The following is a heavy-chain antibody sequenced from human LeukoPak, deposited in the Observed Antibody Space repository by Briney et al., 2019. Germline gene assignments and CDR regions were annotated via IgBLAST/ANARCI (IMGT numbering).Heavy chain of an antibody. CDR2: IYYSGST. Sequence: SAILSPTCTVAGGSISTFYWSWIRQPPGKGLEWIGYIYYSGSTNYNPSLKSRVTISVDTSKNQFSLKLSSVTAADTAVYYCARHGTSGTNLNWFDPWGQGTLVTVSS. CDR1: GGSISTFY. CDR3: ARHGTSGTNLNWFDP. V-gene: IGHV4-59*01. D-gene: IGHD1-1*01. J-gene: IGHJ5*02.